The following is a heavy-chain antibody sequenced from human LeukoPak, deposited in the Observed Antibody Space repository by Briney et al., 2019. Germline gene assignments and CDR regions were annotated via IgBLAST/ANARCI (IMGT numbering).Heavy chain of an antibody. D-gene: IGHD6-13*01. CDR2: IYYSGST. CDR3: ARGLSSSWYWFDR. CDR1: GGSISSSSYY. J-gene: IGHJ5*02. Sequence: PSETLSLTCTVSGGSISSSSYYWGWIRQPPGKGLEWIGTIYYSGSTYYNPSLTSRLTISVDTSKNQFSLKMSSVTAADTAVYYCARGLSSSWYWFDRWGQGTLVTVSS. V-gene: IGHV4-39*01.